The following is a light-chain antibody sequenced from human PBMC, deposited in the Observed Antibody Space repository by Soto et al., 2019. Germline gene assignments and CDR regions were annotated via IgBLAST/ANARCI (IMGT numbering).Light chain of an antibody. CDR2: ATS. Sequence: DIQMTQSPYTLSASVGDRVTITCRASQSINSHLNWYQQKPGKAPNLLIYATSTLQSGVSSRFSGSGSGTEFTLTISSLQPDDFATYYCQHYNSYSEAFGQGTKVELK. CDR1: QSINSH. V-gene: IGKV1-39*01. CDR3: QHYNSYSEA. J-gene: IGKJ1*01.